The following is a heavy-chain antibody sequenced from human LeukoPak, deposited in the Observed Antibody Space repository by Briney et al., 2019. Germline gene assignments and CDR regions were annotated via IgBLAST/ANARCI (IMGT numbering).Heavy chain of an antibody. CDR3: ARSVGGEDAFDI. CDR1: GGSISSYY. V-gene: IGHV4-59*01. CDR2: IYYSGST. D-gene: IGHD3-16*01. J-gene: IGHJ3*02. Sequence: SETLSLTCTVSGGSISSYYWSWIRQPPGKGLEWIGYIYYSGSTNYNPSLKSRVTISVDTSKNQFSLKLSPVTAADTAVYYCARSVGGEDAFDIWGQGTMVTVSS.